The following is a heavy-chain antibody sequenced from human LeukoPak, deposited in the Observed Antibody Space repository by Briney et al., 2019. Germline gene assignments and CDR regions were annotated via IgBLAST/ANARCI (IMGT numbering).Heavy chain of an antibody. Sequence: GGSLRLSCAASGFTFSSTSMSWVRRAPGKGLEWVAVTVGGGDGTYYADSVKGRFTISRDNSKSTLCLQMNSLRAEDTAVYYCAKQLGYCSDGSCYFPYWGQGTLVTVSS. D-gene: IGHD2-15*01. CDR2: TVGGGDGT. CDR3: AKQLGYCSDGSCYFPY. V-gene: IGHV3-23*01. J-gene: IGHJ4*02. CDR1: GFTFSSTS.